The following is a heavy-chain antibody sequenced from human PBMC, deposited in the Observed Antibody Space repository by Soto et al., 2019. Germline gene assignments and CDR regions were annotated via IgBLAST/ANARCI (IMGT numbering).Heavy chain of an antibody. CDR1: GFTFSSYA. V-gene: IGHV3-23*01. CDR3: ARGPGIAVAGTNWFDP. J-gene: IGHJ5*02. D-gene: IGHD6-19*01. Sequence: EVQLLESGGGLVQPGGSLRLSCAASGFTFSSYAMSWVRQAPGKGLELVSAISGSGGSTYYAASVKGRFTISRYNSKNTLYLQMNSLIAEDTPVYYCARGPGIAVAGTNWFDPWCQGNLVTVSA. CDR2: ISGSGGST.